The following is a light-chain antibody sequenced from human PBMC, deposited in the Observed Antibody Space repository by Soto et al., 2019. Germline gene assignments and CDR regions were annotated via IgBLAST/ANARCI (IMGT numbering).Light chain of an antibody. CDR1: GSDVGGYNV. Sequence: QSVLTQPASVSGSPGQSITISCTGTGSDVGGYNVVSWYQQHPGKAPKLMIYDVNIRPSGVSNRFSGSKSGNTASLPISGLQAEDEADYYCCSYASTSTRVIFGGGTKLTVL. CDR2: DVN. CDR3: CSYASTSTRVI. J-gene: IGLJ2*01. V-gene: IGLV2-14*03.